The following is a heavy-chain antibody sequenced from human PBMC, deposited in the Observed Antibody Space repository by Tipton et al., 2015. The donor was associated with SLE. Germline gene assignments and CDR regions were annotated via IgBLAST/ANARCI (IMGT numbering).Heavy chain of an antibody. CDR3: ARDGSGSLDTFDI. CDR2: VYHSGST. J-gene: IGHJ4*02. Sequence: TLSLTCTVSGGSIRTSSNLWAWIRQPPGKRPEWIGNVYHSGSTYYNPSLKSRVTISLDTSKNHFSLRLISVTAADTAVYYCARDGSGSLDTFDIWGQGTLVTVSS. D-gene: IGHD5-18*01. V-gene: IGHV4-39*02. CDR1: GGSIRTSSNL.